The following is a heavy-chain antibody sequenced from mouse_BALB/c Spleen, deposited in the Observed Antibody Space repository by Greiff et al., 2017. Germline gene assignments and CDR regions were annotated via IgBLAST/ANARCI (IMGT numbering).Heavy chain of an antibody. V-gene: IGHV5-6-5*01. CDR2: ISSGGST. CDR1: GFTFSSYA. J-gene: IGHJ2*01. D-gene: IGHD2-10*01. CDR3: AREAYLYYFDY. Sequence: VQLKESGGGLVKPGGSLKLSCAASGFTFSSYAMSWVRQTPEKRLEWVASISSGGSTYYPDSVKGRFTISRDNARNILYLQMSSLRSEDTAMYYCAREAYLYYFDYWGQGATLTVSS.